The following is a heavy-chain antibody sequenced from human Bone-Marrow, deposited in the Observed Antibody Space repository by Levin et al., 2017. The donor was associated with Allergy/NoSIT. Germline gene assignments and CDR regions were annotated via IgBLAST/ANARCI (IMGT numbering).Heavy chain of an antibody. CDR3: ATLGGYGDSGLDF. Sequence: SETLSLTCTVSGDSITSADRYWSWVRQPPGKGLEWIGYVHYSGSTYYNPSLKSRVTMSLHTSKNQFSLNLTSVTAADTAVDYWATLGGYGDSGLDFWGQGTLVTVSS. D-gene: IGHD4-17*01. CDR2: VHYSGST. J-gene: IGHJ4*02. V-gene: IGHV4-30-4*01. CDR1: GDSITSADRY.